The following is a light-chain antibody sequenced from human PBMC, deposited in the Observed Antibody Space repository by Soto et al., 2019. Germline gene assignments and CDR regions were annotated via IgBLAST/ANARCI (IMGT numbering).Light chain of an antibody. V-gene: IGKV1-5*03. J-gene: IGKJ2*01. Sequence: DVQMTQSPSTLSASIGDRVTITCRASQNVYSWLAWYQQKPGKAPNVLIFKASTLESGVPSRFSGSGFGTEFSLIITSLQPDDFGTYYCQQYGSYPYTFGQGTKLEIK. CDR1: QNVYSW. CDR2: KAS. CDR3: QQYGSYPYT.